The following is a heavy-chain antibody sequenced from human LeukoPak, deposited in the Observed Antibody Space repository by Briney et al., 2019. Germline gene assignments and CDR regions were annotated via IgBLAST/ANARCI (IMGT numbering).Heavy chain of an antibody. CDR2: IIPIFGTA. CDR3: ARNGYSSGWYSCFDY. D-gene: IGHD6-19*01. V-gene: IGHV1-69*05. J-gene: IGHJ4*02. CDR1: GGTFSSYA. Sequence: SVKVSCKASGGTFSSYAISWVRQAPGQGLEWMGGIIPIFGTANYAQKFQGRVTITTDESTSTAYMELSSLRSEDTAVYYCARNGYSSGWYSCFDYWGQGTLVTVSS.